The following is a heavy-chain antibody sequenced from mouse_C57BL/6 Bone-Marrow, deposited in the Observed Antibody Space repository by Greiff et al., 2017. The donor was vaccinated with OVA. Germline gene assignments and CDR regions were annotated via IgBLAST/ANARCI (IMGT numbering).Heavy chain of an antibody. CDR2: IYPGGGYT. CDR1: GYTFTNYW. J-gene: IGHJ2*01. Sequence: VKLVESGAELVRPGTSVKMSCKASGYTFTNYWIGWAKQRPGHGLEWIGDIYPGGGYTNYNEKFKGKATLTADKSSSTAYMQFSSLTSEDSAIYYCARRTSYYFDYGGQGTTLTVSS. CDR3: ARRTSYYFDY. V-gene: IGHV1-63*01.